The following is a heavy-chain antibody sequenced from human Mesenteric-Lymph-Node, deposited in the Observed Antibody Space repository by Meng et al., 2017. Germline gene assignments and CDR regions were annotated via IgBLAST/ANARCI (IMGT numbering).Heavy chain of an antibody. CDR2: MDYRGST. Sequence: QVHRQESGPGLVKPSQTLSLICTVSGGSISSGGYYWSWIRQHPGKGLEWIGYMDYRGSTFYNLSLKSRVTISVDTSKNQFSLKLSSVTAADTAVYFCARGELLWDYWGQGTLVTVSS. V-gene: IGHV4-30-4*08. D-gene: IGHD2-2*01. CDR3: ARGELLWDY. J-gene: IGHJ4*02. CDR1: GGSISSGGYY.